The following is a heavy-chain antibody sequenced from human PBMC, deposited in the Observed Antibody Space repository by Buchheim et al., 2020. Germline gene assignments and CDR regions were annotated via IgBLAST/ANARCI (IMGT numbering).Heavy chain of an antibody. CDR2: ISGSGAGT. V-gene: IGHV3-23*01. D-gene: IGHD3-22*01. CDR3: ARDLITTHDVRLQNWYFDL. Sequence: EVQLLESGGGLVQPGGSPRLSCAASGFTFSSYPMSWVRQAPGKGLEWVSAISGSGAGTSYADSVKGRFTMSRDNSKNTLYLQMNSLRAEDTAVYYCARDLITTHDVRLQNWYFDLWGRGTL. J-gene: IGHJ2*01. CDR1: GFTFSSYP.